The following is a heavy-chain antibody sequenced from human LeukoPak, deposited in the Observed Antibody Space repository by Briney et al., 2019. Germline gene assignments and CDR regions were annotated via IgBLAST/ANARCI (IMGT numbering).Heavy chain of an antibody. Sequence: GGSLRLSCAASGFTVSSNYMSWVRQAPGKGLEWVSVIYSGGSTYYADSVKGRFTISRDNSKNTLYLQMNSLRAEDTAVYYCARAVIQLWHGGSFDYWGQGTLVTVSS. CDR2: IYSGGST. D-gene: IGHD5-18*01. V-gene: IGHV3-66*02. CDR1: GFTVSSNY. CDR3: ARAVIQLWHGGSFDY. J-gene: IGHJ4*02.